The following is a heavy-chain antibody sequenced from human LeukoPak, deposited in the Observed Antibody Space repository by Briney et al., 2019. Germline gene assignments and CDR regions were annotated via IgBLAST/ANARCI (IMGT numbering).Heavy chain of an antibody. CDR2: MNPNSGNT. D-gene: IGHD1-7*01. Sequence: ASVKVSCKASGYAFTSYDINWVRQATGQGLEWMGWMNPNSGNTGYAQKFQGRVTITRNTSISTAYMELSSLRSEDTAVYYCARGLELSSDWFDPWGQGTLVTVSS. V-gene: IGHV1-8*03. CDR3: ARGLELSSDWFDP. CDR1: GYAFTSYD. J-gene: IGHJ5*02.